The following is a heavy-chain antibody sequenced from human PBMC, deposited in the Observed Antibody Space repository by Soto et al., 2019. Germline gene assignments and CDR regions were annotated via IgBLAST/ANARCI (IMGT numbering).Heavy chain of an antibody. V-gene: IGHV1-69*09. CDR3: AWMKMARLDH. Sequence: QVQLQQSGAEVKRPGSSVKVSCKASGVYFNSYGFAWVRQAPGQGLEWLGKITPALHLTNYAQSFQGRVTITADTSTSTLYLELTSLTSKDTAVYYCAWMKMARLDHWGQGTLVTVSS. CDR2: ITPALHLT. D-gene: IGHD2-2*03. J-gene: IGHJ4*02. CDR1: GVYFNSYG.